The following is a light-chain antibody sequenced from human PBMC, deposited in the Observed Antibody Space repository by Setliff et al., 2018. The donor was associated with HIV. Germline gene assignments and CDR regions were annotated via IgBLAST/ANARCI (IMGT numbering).Light chain of an antibody. Sequence: QSALTQPPSASGAPGQRVTISCSGSSSNIGSNTVNWYQQFPGTAPKLLIYSNDRRPSGVPDRFSGSKSGTSASLAISGLQSEDEADYYCAAWDDTLNGVFGGGTQLTVL. CDR1: SSNIGSNT. CDR3: AAWDDTLNGV. J-gene: IGLJ2*01. CDR2: SND. V-gene: IGLV1-44*01.